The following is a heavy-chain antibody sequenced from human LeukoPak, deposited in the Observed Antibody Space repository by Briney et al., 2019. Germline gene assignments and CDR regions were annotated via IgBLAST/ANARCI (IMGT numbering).Heavy chain of an antibody. CDR3: ARVRSRYYFESGAQDFPPLVFDY. D-gene: IGHD3-22*01. Sequence: SETLSLTCAVSGGSISSTNWWSWVRPPPGKGLEWIGEIYHSGRTKYNPSLKSRGTISVEKDKNQVYLKRRSGRAGDREIYYCARVRSRYYFESGAQDFPPLVFDYWGQGILVTVSS. V-gene: IGHV4-4*02. CDR1: GGSISSTNW. CDR2: IYHSGRT. J-gene: IGHJ4*02.